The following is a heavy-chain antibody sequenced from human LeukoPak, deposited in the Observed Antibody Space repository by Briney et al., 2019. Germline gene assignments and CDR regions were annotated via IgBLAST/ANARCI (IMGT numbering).Heavy chain of an antibody. CDR1: GYTFTTYD. CDR3: ARYVTTKAFDI. D-gene: IGHD4-11*01. CDR2: LNPKDGNR. V-gene: IGHV1-8*01. Sequence: ASVKVSCKASGYTFTTYDINWVRQAPGQGPEWMGWLNPKDGNRGYAQKFQDRVTLTRDTSISTAYMELSSLRSDDTAMYYCARYVTTKAFDIWGQGTMVTVSS. J-gene: IGHJ3*02.